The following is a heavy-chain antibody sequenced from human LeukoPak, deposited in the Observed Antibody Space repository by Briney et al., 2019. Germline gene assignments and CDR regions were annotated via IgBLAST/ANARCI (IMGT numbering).Heavy chain of an antibody. D-gene: IGHD3-22*01. CDR3: ATGPTYYYDSSGTQPISDDY. CDR2: FDPEDGET. J-gene: IGHJ4*02. V-gene: IGHV1-24*01. CDR1: GYTLTELS. Sequence: ASVKVSCKVSGYTLTELSMHWVRQAPGKGLEWMGGFDPEDGETIYAQKFQGRVTMTEDTPTDTAYMELSSLRSEDTAVYYCATGPTYYYDSSGTQPISDDYWGQGTLVTVSS.